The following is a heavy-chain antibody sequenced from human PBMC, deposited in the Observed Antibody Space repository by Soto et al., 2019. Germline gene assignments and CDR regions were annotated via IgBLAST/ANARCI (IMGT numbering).Heavy chain of an antibody. CDR3: ARDIQPKQYYFDY. Sequence: SVKVSCKVSGGTFSSYTISWVRQAPGQGLEWIGRIIPILGIANYAQKFQGRVTITADKSTSTAYMELSSLRSEDTAVYYCARDIQPKQYYFDYWGQGTLVTVSS. D-gene: IGHD2-21*01. CDR1: GGTFSSYT. J-gene: IGHJ4*02. V-gene: IGHV1-69*04. CDR2: IIPILGIA.